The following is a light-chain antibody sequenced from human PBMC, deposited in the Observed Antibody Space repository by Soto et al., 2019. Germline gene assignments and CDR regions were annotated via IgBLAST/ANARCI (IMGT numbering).Light chain of an antibody. J-gene: IGKJ1*01. Sequence: EIVLTQSPGTMSLSPGERATLSCRASQSVSSNLAWYQQKPGQAPRLLIYGASTRATGISARFSGSGSGTEFTLTISSLQSEDFAVYYCQQYNNWWTFGQGTKVDIK. V-gene: IGKV3-15*01. CDR1: QSVSSN. CDR2: GAS. CDR3: QQYNNWWT.